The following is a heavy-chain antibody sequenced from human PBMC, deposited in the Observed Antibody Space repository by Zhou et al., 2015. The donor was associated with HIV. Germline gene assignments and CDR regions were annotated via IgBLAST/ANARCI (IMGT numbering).Heavy chain of an antibody. CDR3: AKSSDGYNYGYFDY. CDR1: GFTFSSYG. CDR2: ISYDGSNK. V-gene: IGHV3-30*18. D-gene: IGHD5-24*01. J-gene: IGHJ4*02. Sequence: QVQLVESGGGVVQPGRSLRLSCAASGFTFSSYGMHWVRQAPGKGLEWVAVISYDGSNKYYADSVKGRFTISRDNSKNTLYLQMNSLRAEDTAVYYCAKSSDGYNYGYFDYWGQGTLVTVSS.